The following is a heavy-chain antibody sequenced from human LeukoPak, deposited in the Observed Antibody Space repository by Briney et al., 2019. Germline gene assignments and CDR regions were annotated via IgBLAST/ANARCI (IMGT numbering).Heavy chain of an antibody. V-gene: IGHV3-11*06. CDR2: ISSSSSYI. CDR1: GFTFSDYY. Sequence: PGGSLRLSCAASGFTFSDYYMSWIRQAPGKGLEWVSSISSSSSYIYYADSVKGRFTISRDNAKNSLYLQMNSLRAEDTAVYYCARHYYDSSGYLFAFDIWGQGTMVTVSS. CDR3: ARHYYDSSGYLFAFDI. J-gene: IGHJ3*02. D-gene: IGHD3-22*01.